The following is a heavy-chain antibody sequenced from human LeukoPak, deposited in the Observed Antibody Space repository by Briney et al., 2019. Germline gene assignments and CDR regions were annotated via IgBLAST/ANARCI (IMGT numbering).Heavy chain of an antibody. V-gene: IGHV3-66*01. D-gene: IGHD3-3*01. J-gene: IGHJ3*02. CDR1: GFTVSSDY. CDR2: IYSGGTT. CDR3: AKGRTIFGVVTYDAFDI. Sequence: PGGSLRLSCSASGFTVSSDYMSWVRQAPGKGLAWLSVIYSGGTTYYADSVKGRFTISRDNSKNTLYLQMNSLRAEDTAVYSCAKGRTIFGVVTYDAFDIWGQGTMVTVSS.